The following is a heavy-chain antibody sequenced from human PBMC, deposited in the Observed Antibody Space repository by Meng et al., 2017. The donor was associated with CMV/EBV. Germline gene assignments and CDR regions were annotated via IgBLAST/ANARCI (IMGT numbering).Heavy chain of an antibody. CDR1: GGSISSYY. D-gene: IGHD3-22*01. V-gene: IGHV4-59*01. Sequence: GSLRLSCTVSGGSISSYYWSWIRQPPGKGLEWIGYIYYSGSTNYNPSLKSRVTISVDTSKNQFSLKLSSVTAADTAVYYCAREQYYYDSSGYYYLGGKDYWGQGTLVTSPQ. CDR3: AREQYYYDSSGYYYLGGKDY. CDR2: IYYSGST. J-gene: IGHJ4*02.